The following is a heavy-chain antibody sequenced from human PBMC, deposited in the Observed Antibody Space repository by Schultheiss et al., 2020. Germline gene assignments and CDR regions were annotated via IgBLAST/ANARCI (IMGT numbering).Heavy chain of an antibody. J-gene: IGHJ6*02. CDR1: GGSVSSGTYY. CDR2: IYYSGST. Sequence: SETLSLTCSVSGGSVSSGTYYWTWIRQPPGRGPEWIGYIYYSGSTNYNPSLKSGVTLSVDTSKNQFSLKLSSVTAADTAVYYCARVRVVVPSVTYYYGLDVWGQGTTVTVSS. V-gene: IGHV4-61*01. CDR3: ARVRVVVPSVTYYYGLDV. D-gene: IGHD2-21*01.